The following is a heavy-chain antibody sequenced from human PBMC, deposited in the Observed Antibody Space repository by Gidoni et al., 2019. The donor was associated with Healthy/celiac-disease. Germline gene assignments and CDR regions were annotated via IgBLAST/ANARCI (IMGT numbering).Heavy chain of an antibody. Sequence: QVTLKESGPVLVKPTETLTLTCTVSGFSLSNARMGVSWIRQPPGKALEWLAHIFSNDEKSYSTSLKSRLTISKDTSKSQVVLTMTNMDPVDTATYYCARHNHDYDILTGYYYNWFDPWGQGTLVTVSP. V-gene: IGHV2-26*01. CDR3: ARHNHDYDILTGYYYNWFDP. CDR2: IFSNDEK. D-gene: IGHD3-9*01. CDR1: GFSLSNARMG. J-gene: IGHJ5*02.